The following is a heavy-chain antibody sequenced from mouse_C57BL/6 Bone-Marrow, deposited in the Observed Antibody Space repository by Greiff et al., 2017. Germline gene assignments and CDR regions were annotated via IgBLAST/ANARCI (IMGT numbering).Heavy chain of an antibody. CDR2: IDTSDSYT. CDR1: GYTFTSYW. V-gene: IGHV1-69*01. CDR3: AREAY. J-gene: IGHJ3*01. Sequence: QVQLQQPGAELVMPGASVKLSCKASGYTFTSYWMHWVKQRPGQGLEWIGEIDTSDSYTNYNQKFKGKSTLTVDKSSSTAYMQLSSLTSEDSAVYYCAREAYWGQGTLVTVSA.